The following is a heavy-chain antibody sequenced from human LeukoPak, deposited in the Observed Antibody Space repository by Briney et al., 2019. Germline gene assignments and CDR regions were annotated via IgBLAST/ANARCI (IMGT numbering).Heavy chain of an antibody. J-gene: IGHJ4*02. CDR2: ISSSSSYI. Sequence: PGGSLRLSCAASGFTFSSYSMNWVRQAPGKGLEWVSSISSSSSYIYYANSVKGRFTISRDNAKNSLYLQMNSLRAEDTAVYYCARGIPRYCSSTSCYTTEWGQGTLVTVSS. CDR3: ARGIPRYCSSTSCYTTE. V-gene: IGHV3-21*01. CDR1: GFTFSSYS. D-gene: IGHD2-2*02.